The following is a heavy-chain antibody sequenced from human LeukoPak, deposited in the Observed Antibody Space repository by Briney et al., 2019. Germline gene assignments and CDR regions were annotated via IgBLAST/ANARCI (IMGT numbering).Heavy chain of an antibody. CDR3: ARDETRPYDSSGYYFD. D-gene: IGHD3-22*01. CDR1: GGSFSGYY. CDR2: IYYSGST. V-gene: IGHV4-34*11. J-gene: IGHJ4*02. Sequence: SETLSLTCAVYGGSFSGYYWSWIRQPPGKGLEWIGSIYYSGSTYYNPSLKSRVTISVDTSKNQFSLKLSSVTAADTAVYCCARDETRPYDSSGYYFDWGQGTLVTVSS.